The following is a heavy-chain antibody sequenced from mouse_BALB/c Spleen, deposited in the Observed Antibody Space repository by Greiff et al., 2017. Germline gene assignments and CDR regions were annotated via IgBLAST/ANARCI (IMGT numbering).Heavy chain of an antibody. CDR1: GFTFSSFG. CDR3: ARSGDTTRIFYAMDY. Sequence: EVKLMESGGGLVQPGGSRKLSCAASGFTFSSFGMHWVRQAPEKGLEWVAYISSGSSTIYYADTVKGRFTISRDNPKNTLFLQMTSLRSEDTAMYYCARSGDTTRIFYAMDYWGQGTSVTVSS. J-gene: IGHJ4*01. D-gene: IGHD3-3*01. V-gene: IGHV5-17*02. CDR2: ISSGSSTI.